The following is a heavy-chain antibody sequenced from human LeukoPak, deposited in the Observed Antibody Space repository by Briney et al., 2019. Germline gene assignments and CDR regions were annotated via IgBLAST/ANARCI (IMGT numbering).Heavy chain of an antibody. V-gene: IGHV4-59*01. D-gene: IGHD6-19*01. CDR2: IYYIGST. CDR3: ARVLSGWYFIFDY. Sequence: SETLSLTCTVSGGSISSYYWSWIRQPPGKGLEWIGYIYYIGSTNYNPSLKSRVTISVDTSRNQFSLKLSSVTAADTAVYYCARVLSGWYFIFDYWGQGTLVTVSS. CDR1: GGSISSYY. J-gene: IGHJ4*02.